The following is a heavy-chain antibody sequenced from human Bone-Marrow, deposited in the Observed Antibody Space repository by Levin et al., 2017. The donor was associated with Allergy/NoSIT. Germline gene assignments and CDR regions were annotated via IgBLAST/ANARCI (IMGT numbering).Heavy chain of an antibody. V-gene: IGHV1-2*06. Sequence: ASVKVSCKASGYTFIDYYMHWVRQAPGQGLEWMVRIDPRRGDTNNAQKFQGRVTMTRDTSISTAYMELSSLRPDDTAIYYCARDGTTSSCDFWGERTLVTVSS. J-gene: IGHJ4*02. D-gene: IGHD6-13*01. CDR3: ARDGTTSSCDF. CDR1: GYTFIDYY. CDR2: IDPRRGDT.